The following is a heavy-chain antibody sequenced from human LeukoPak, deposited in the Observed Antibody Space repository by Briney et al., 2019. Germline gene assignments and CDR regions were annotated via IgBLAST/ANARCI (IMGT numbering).Heavy chain of an antibody. CDR3: ARQEYCSGASCYTWFDP. Sequence: GESLKISCKGSGYSINNYWIAWVRQMPGKGLEWMGIIYPADSDIRYSPSFQGQVTISADESISTAYLQWNSLKASDTAMYYCARQEYCSGASCYTWFDPWGQGTLVTVSS. J-gene: IGHJ5*02. D-gene: IGHD2-15*01. CDR1: GYSINNYW. CDR2: IYPADSDI. V-gene: IGHV5-51*01.